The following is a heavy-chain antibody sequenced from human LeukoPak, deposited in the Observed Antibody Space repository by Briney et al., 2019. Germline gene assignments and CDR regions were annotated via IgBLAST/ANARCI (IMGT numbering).Heavy chain of an antibody. CDR1: GFTFSAYA. CDR3: AKGPKWELLTPFDY. D-gene: IGHD1-26*01. V-gene: IGHV3-23*01. J-gene: IGHJ4*02. CDR2: ISGNSAGT. Sequence: PGGSLRLSCAASGFTFSAYAMAWVRQAPGKGLEWVSGISGNSAGTYSADSVKGRFTISRDNSKNTLYLQMNSLRAEDTAVYYCAKGPKWELLTPFDYWGQGTLVTVSS.